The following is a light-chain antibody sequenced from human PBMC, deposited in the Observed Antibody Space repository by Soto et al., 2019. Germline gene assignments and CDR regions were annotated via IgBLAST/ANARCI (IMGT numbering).Light chain of an antibody. J-gene: IGKJ1*01. V-gene: IGKV3-20*01. CDR1: QSVFNNH. CDR3: QQYAGSPRT. CDR2: GAS. Sequence: EIVLTQSPGTLSLSPGERATLSCRASQSVFNNHIGWYQQKPGQAPRRLIFGASFRATGIPDRFSGSGSGTDFTLTINRLEPEDFAVYYCQQYAGSPRTFGQGTKVEIK.